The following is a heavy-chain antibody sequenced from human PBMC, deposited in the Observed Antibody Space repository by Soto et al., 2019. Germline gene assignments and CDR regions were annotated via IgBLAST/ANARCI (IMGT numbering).Heavy chain of an antibody. J-gene: IGHJ3*02. V-gene: IGHV1-2*04. CDR2: INPNSGGT. D-gene: IGHD3-22*01. CDR3: AREPAYDSSGRYDAFDI. CDR1: GYTFTGYY. Sequence: GASVKVSCKASGYTFTGYYMHWVRQAPGQGLEWMGWINPNSGGTNYAQKFQGWVTMTRDTSISTAYMELSRLRSDDTAVYYCAREPAYDSSGRYDAFDIWGQGTMVTVSS.